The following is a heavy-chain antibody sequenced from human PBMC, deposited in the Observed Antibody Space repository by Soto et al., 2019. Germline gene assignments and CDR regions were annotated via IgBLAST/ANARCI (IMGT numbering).Heavy chain of an antibody. CDR2: SSGSGGST. CDR1: GFTFGNYA. J-gene: IGHJ5*02. Sequence: GGSLRLSCEASGFTFGNYAMTWVRQGPGKGLAWVSASSGSGGSTDYADSGKGRFTISGDNSKNTLSLQMNSLRAEDTAVYYCAKDGNPIPYLTGYYRLGWFDPWGQGTLVTVSS. V-gene: IGHV3-23*01. CDR3: AKDGNPIPYLTGYYRLGWFDP. D-gene: IGHD3-9*01.